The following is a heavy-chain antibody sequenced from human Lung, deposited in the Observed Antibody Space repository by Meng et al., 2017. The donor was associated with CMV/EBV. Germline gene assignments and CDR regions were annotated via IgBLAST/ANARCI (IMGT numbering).Heavy chain of an antibody. CDR1: GLRFEDHG. J-gene: IGHJ4*02. D-gene: IGHD3/OR15-3a*01. CDR3: AKDLLLFGGPNAYFDY. Sequence: GGSLRPSFAGSGLRFEDHGMHWVRQTPGKGLEWVAFIRHDGTNKFYGDSVKGRFTISRDNSKNTVYLQMNSLRPEETAVYYCAKDLLLFGGPNAYFDYWGQGTXVTVSS. CDR2: IRHDGTNK. V-gene: IGHV3-30*02.